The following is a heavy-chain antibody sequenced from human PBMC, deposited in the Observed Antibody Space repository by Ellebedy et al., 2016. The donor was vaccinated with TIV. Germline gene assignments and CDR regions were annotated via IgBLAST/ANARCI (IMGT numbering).Heavy chain of an antibody. Sequence: SETLSLTCTVSGGSVSSGSYYWSWIRQPPGKGLEWIGYIYYSGSTNYNPSLKSRVTISVDTSKNQFSLKLSSVTAADTAVYYCARGGAGSLNDYWGQGTLVTVSS. D-gene: IGHD6-19*01. CDR1: GGSVSSGSYY. CDR2: IYYSGST. J-gene: IGHJ4*02. CDR3: ARGGAGSLNDY. V-gene: IGHV4-61*01.